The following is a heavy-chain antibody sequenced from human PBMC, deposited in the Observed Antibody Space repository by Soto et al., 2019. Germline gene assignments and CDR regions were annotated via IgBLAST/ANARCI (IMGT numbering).Heavy chain of an antibody. D-gene: IGHD6-13*01. J-gene: IGHJ6*02. CDR3: ARVAAAGYYYGMDV. Sequence: ASVKVSGKASGYTSTSYAMHWVRQAPGQRLEWMGWINAGDGNTKYSQKFQGRVTITRDTSASTAYMELSSLRSEDTAVYYCARVAAAGYYYGMDVWGQGTTVTVSS. CDR1: GYTSTSYA. V-gene: IGHV1-3*01. CDR2: INAGDGNT.